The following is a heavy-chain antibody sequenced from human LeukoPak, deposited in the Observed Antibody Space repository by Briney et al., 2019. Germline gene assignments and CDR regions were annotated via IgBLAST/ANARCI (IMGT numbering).Heavy chain of an antibody. J-gene: IGHJ5*02. V-gene: IGHV4-59*01. Sequence: SETLSLTCTVSGVSISSNYWSWIRQPPGKGLEWMGNMYYGGSTNYNPSLNSRVTITIDTSRTQFSLKLSSVTAADTAVYFCARGGPTYHDSSPYWFDHWGQGTLVTVSS. CDR1: GVSISSNY. CDR2: MYYGGST. CDR3: ARGGPTYHDSSPYWFDH. D-gene: IGHD3-22*01.